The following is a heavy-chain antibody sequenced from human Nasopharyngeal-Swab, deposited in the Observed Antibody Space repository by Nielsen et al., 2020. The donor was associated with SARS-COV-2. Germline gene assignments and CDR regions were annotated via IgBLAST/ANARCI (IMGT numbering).Heavy chain of an antibody. D-gene: IGHD3-10*01. V-gene: IGHV2-70*01. CDR1: GFSLSTSGVG. CDR3: ARMYSTGYYYYGMDV. Sequence: SGPTLVKPTQTLTLTCTFSGFSLSTSGVGVGWIRQTPGKALEWLALINWDDHKYYSTSLRTRLNISKDTSKNQVVLTMTNMDPVDTGTYYCARMYSTGYYYYGMDVWGQGTTVTVSS. J-gene: IGHJ6*02. CDR2: INWDDHK.